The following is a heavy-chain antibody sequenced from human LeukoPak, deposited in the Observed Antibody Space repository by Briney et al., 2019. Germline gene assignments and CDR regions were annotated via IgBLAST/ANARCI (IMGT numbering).Heavy chain of an antibody. CDR2: TSYDGSNK. CDR3: AKDGGVYYDILTYFDY. V-gene: IGHV3-30*18. Sequence: GGSLRLSCAASGFTFTISTMTWVRQAPGKGLEWVAVTSYDGSNKYYADSVKGRFTISRDNSKNTLYQQMNSLRAEDTAVYYCAKDGGVYYDILTYFDYWGQGTLVTVSS. J-gene: IGHJ4*02. CDR1: GFTFTIST. D-gene: IGHD3-9*01.